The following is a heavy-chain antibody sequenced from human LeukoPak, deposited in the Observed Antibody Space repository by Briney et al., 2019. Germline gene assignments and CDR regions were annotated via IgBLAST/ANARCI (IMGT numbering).Heavy chain of an antibody. Sequence: SETLSLTCTVSGGSISSYYWSWIRQPAVKGLEWIGRIYTSGSTNYNPSLKSRVTMSVDTSKNQFSLKLSAVTAADTAVYYCAREGIYDSSGYRPYSFDYWGQGTLVTVSS. J-gene: IGHJ4*02. CDR3: AREGIYDSSGYRPYSFDY. CDR2: IYTSGST. V-gene: IGHV4-4*07. D-gene: IGHD3-22*01. CDR1: GGSISSYY.